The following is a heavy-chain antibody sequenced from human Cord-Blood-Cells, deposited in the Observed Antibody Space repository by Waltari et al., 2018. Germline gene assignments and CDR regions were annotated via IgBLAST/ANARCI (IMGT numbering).Heavy chain of an antibody. CDR2: IIPIFGTA. V-gene: IGHV1-69*01. J-gene: IGHJ5*02. Sequence: QVQLVQSGAEVKKPGSSVNVSCQASGGPFSSYSISWVRQDPGQGLEWMGGIIPIFGTANYAQKFQGRVTITADESTSTAYMELSSLRSEDTAVYYCARDGDTAMAINWFDPWGQGTLVTVSS. CDR3: ARDGDTAMAINWFDP. D-gene: IGHD5-18*01. CDR1: GGPFSSYS.